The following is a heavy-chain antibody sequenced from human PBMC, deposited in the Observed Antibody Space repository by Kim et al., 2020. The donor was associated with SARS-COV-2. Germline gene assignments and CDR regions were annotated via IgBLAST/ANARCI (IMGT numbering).Heavy chain of an antibody. Sequence: GGSLRLSCAAFGFIFGDYAMHWVRQAPGKGLEWVSGISWNSGNIGYADSVKGRFTISRDNAKNSLYLQMNSLRTEDTALYYCVKSPGGSYSSGASGAYGVEIWGQGTMVTVSS. V-gene: IGHV3-9*01. CDR3: VKSPGGSYSSGASGAYGVEI. CDR1: GFIFGDYA. CDR2: ISWNSGNI. J-gene: IGHJ3*02. D-gene: IGHD1-26*01.